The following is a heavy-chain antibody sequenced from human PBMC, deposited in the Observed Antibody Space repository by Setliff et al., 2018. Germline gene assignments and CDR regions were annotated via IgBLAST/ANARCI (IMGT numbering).Heavy chain of an antibody. CDR3: AKNGFGVVALGVNNWFDP. CDR1: GFTFSSYA. V-gene: IGHV3-23*01. CDR2: ISGSGGST. D-gene: IGHD3-10*01. Sequence: PGGSLRLSCAASGFTFSSYAMNWVRQAPGKGLECVSGISGSGGSTFYADSVKGRFTISRDNSNNTLYLQMNSLRAEDTAVYYCAKNGFGVVALGVNNWFDPWGQGTLVTVSS. J-gene: IGHJ5*02.